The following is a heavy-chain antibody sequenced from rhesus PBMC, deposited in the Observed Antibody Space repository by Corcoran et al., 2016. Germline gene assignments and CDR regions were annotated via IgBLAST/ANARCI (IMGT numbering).Heavy chain of an antibody. Sequence: QLQLQESGPGLVKPSETLSVTCAVSGGSISSSYWSWIRQAPGKGLEWIGYSYGSGSSTNYNPSLKSRVTLSVDTSKNQLSLKLSSLTTADTAVYYCARDLTYSSGWYGFDYWGQGVLVTVSS. CDR3: ARDLTYSSGWYGFDY. D-gene: IGHD6-31*01. J-gene: IGHJ4*01. CDR1: GGSISSSY. CDR2: SYGSGSST. V-gene: IGHV4-169*02.